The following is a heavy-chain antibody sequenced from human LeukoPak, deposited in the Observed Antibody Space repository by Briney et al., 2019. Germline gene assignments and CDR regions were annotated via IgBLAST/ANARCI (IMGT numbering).Heavy chain of an antibody. CDR2: IYYSGST. D-gene: IGHD3-22*01. V-gene: IGHV4-61*01. CDR1: GGSVSSGNYY. Sequence: LETLSLTCTVSGGSVSSGNYYWSWIRQPPGKGLEWIGNIYYSGSTNYNPSLKSRVTISVDTSKNQFSLKLNSVTAADTAVYYCARVAYYYDSSGYRFDYWGQGTLVTVSS. J-gene: IGHJ4*02. CDR3: ARVAYYYDSSGYRFDY.